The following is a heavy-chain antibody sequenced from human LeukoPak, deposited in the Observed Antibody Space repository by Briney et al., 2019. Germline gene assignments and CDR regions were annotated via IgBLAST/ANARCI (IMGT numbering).Heavy chain of an antibody. J-gene: IGHJ6*02. CDR3: ARTQLGYCSSTSCYTGYYYGMDV. V-gene: IGHV5-51*01. D-gene: IGHD2-2*02. CDR2: IYPGDSYT. CDR1: GYSFTSYW. Sequence: ESPKISCKGSGYSFTSYWIGWVRQMAGKGLEWMGIIYPGDSYTRYSPSFQGQVTISADKSISTAYLQWSSLKASDTAMYYCARTQLGYCSSTSCYTGYYYGMDVWGQGTTVTVSS.